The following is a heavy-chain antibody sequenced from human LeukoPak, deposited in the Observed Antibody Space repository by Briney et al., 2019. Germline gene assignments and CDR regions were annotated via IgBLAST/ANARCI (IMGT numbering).Heavy chain of an antibody. CDR2: ISYDGSNK. J-gene: IGHJ4*02. D-gene: IGHD3-3*01. CDR3: TRGRYYFEY. V-gene: IGHV3-30-3*01. CDR1: GFTFSSYA. Sequence: GGSLRLSCAASGFTFSSYAMHWVRQAPGKGLEWVAVISYDGSNKYYADSVKGRITISRDNAKNTLYLQMNNLRAEDTAVYYCTRGRYYFEYWGQGTLVTVSS.